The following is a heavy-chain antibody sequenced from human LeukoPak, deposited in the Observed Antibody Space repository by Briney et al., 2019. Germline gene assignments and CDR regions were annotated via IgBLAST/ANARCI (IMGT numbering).Heavy chain of an antibody. J-gene: IGHJ4*02. CDR2: ISSGSSYI. V-gene: IGHV3-21*04. D-gene: IGHD3-16*01. CDR1: GFTFSSYT. Sequence: GGSLRLFCAASGFTFSSYTMNWVRQAPGKGLEWVSLISSGSSYIHYADSVKGRFTISRDNSKNTLYLQMNSLRAEDTAVYYCARAPYGDNGYTAEVADYWGQGTLVTVSS. CDR3: ARAPYGDNGYTAEVADY.